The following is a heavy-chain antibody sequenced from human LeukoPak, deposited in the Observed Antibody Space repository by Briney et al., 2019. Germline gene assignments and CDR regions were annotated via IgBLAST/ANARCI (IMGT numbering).Heavy chain of an antibody. CDR3: AKDVSLGYCSGGSCSAYFDH. CDR1: GFTFDDYA. CDR2: ISWNSGTI. D-gene: IGHD2-15*01. J-gene: IGHJ4*02. Sequence: GRSLRLSCAASGFTFDDYAMHWVRQAPGKGLEWVSGISWNSGTIGYAGSVKGRFTISRDNAKNSLYLQMNSLRAEDMALYYCAKDVSLGYCSGGSCSAYFDHWGQGTLVTVSS. V-gene: IGHV3-9*03.